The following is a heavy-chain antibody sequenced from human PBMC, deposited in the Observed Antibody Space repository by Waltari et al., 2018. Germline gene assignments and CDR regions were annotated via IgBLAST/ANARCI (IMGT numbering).Heavy chain of an antibody. CDR3: ARDHGSWGSEYYYMDV. J-gene: IGHJ6*03. CDR2: IIPIFGTA. V-gene: IGHV1-69*05. CDR1: GGTFSSSA. Sequence: QVQLVQSGAEVKKPGSTVKVSCKASGGTFSSSAISWVRQAPGQGREWMGGIIPIFGTANYAQKFQGRVTITTDESTSTAYMELSSLRSEDTAVYYCARDHGSWGSEYYYMDVWGKGTTVTVSS. D-gene: IGHD7-27*01.